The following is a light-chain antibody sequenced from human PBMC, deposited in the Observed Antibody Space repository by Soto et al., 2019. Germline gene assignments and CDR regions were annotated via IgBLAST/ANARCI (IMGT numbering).Light chain of an antibody. Sequence: EIVLTQSPATLSLSPGERATLSCRASQSINLYLAWYQQKPGQAPRLLIYDASSRAIGIPVRFSGSGSGTYFTLTISSLEPEDFAVYYCQLRSSWRDLTFGGGTKVEIK. V-gene: IGKV3-11*01. CDR3: QLRSSWRDLT. CDR2: DAS. J-gene: IGKJ4*01. CDR1: QSINLY.